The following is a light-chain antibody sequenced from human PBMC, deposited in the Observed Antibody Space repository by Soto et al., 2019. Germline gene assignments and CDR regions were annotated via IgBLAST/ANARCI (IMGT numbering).Light chain of an antibody. Sequence: QSALTQPASVSGSPGQSITISCTGTSSDVGYYNYVSWYQHHPGKAPKLMIYDVSHRPSGVSDRFSGSKSGNTASLTISGLQAEDEADYYCSSYGGASAPVLFSGGTKLTVL. CDR3: SSYGGASAPVL. V-gene: IGLV2-14*03. J-gene: IGLJ3*02. CDR1: SSDVGYYNY. CDR2: DVS.